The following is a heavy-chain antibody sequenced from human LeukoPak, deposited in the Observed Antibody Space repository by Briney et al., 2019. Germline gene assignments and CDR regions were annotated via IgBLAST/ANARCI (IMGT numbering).Heavy chain of an antibody. D-gene: IGHD2-15*01. CDR1: GFTLSSHN. J-gene: IGHJ4*02. CDR2: ISSSGSIT. V-gene: IGHV3-48*01. Sequence: GGSLRLSCVASGFTLSSHNINWVRQAPGKGLEWVSHISSSGSITYYGDSVKGRITISRDNAKNSVSLYMNSLRAEDTAVYYCARRYCSGGTCYFFDYWGQGTLVTVSS. CDR3: ARRYCSGGTCYFFDY.